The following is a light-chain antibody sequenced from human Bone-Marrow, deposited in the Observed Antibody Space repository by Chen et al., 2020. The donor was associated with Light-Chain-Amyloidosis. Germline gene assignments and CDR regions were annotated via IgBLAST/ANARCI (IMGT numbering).Light chain of an antibody. J-gene: IGLJ1*01. CDR2: EVT. CDR1: SSDVGGDNH. CDR3: SSYTITNTLV. V-gene: IGLV2-14*01. Sequence: QSALTPPASVSGSPGQSITLSRTGTSSDVGGDNHVSWYQQHPDKAPKLMIYEVTNRPSWVPDRFSGSKSDNTASLTISGLQTEDEADYFCSSYTITNTLVFGSGTRVTVL.